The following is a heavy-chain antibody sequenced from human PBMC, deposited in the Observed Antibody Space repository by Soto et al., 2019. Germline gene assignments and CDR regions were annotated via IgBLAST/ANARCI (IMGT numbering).Heavy chain of an antibody. CDR2: INHSGST. J-gene: IGHJ6*02. CDR1: GGSFSGYY. V-gene: IGHV4-34*01. Sequence: PSETLSLTCAVYGGSFSGYYWSWIRQPPGKGLEWIGEINHSGSTNYNPSLKSRVTISVDTSKNQFSLKLSSVTAADTAVYYCARETHMVRGVIIQYYYYGMDVWGQGTTVTV. CDR3: ARETHMVRGVIIQYYYYGMDV. D-gene: IGHD3-10*01.